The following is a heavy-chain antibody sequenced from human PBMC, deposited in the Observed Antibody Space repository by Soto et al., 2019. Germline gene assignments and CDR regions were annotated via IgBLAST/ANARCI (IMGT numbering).Heavy chain of an antibody. V-gene: IGHV4-39*01. CDR1: GGSISSSSYY. CDR2: IYYSGST. D-gene: IGHD2-2*01. J-gene: IGHJ5*02. CDR3: ARHGIGTKYCSSTSCTHHNRFAP. Sequence: SETLSLTCTVSGGSISSSSYYWGWIRQPPGKGLEWIGSIYYSGSTYYNPSLKSRVTISVDTSKNQFSLKLSSVTAADTAVYYCARHGIGTKYCSSTSCTHHNRFAPSGQGTLVTGSS.